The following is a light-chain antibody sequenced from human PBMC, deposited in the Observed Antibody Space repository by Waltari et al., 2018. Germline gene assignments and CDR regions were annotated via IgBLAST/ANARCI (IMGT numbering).Light chain of an antibody. J-gene: IGKJ1*01. CDR2: GAS. CDR1: QSIDSTH. CDR3: QYYDSSPLWT. V-gene: IGKV3-20*01. Sequence: EIVLTQSPGTLSLSPGERATLSCRASQSIDSTHLAWYQQKPGQPPRLLIYGASNRATGISDRFSGSVSGTDFTLTISRLDPEDFAVYYCQYYDSSPLWTFGQGTKVEIK.